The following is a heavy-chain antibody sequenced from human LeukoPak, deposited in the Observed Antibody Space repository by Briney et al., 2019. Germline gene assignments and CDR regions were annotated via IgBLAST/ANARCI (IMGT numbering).Heavy chain of an antibody. Sequence: GGSLRLSCAASGFTFSSYAMHWVRQDPGKGLEWVAVISYDGSNKYYADSVKGRLTISRDNSKNTLYLQMNSLRAEDTAVYYCARDYSNYYYYYMDVWGKGTTVTVSS. CDR2: ISYDGSNK. D-gene: IGHD4-11*01. V-gene: IGHV3-30*04. CDR3: ARDYSNYYYYYMDV. J-gene: IGHJ6*03. CDR1: GFTFSSYA.